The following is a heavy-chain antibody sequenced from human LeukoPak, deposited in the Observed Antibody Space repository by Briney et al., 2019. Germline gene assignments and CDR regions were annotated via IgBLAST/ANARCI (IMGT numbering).Heavy chain of an antibody. CDR3: ARHRYCTSTACYDMGGY. CDR1: GYSFTNYW. D-gene: IGHD2-2*01. Sequence: GESLKISCKGSGYSFTNYWIGWVRQVPGKGLEWMGTIYPGDSDTRYSPSFHGQVTISADKSISTAYLQWSSLKASDTAMYYCARHRYCTSTACYDMGGYWGQGTLVTVSS. V-gene: IGHV5-51*01. CDR2: IYPGDSDT. J-gene: IGHJ4*02.